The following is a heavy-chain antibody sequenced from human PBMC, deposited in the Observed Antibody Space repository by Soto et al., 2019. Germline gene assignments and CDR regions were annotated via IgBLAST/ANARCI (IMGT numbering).Heavy chain of an antibody. D-gene: IGHD4-4*01. Sequence: GGSLRLSCVASGFTFKAYAMGWVRQAPGKGLEWVSSITATNGNTYYADSVRGRFTISRDNSRNSLFLQMDGLRPEDSALYYCAKDEGTSSTVFDYWGQGTLVTVSS. J-gene: IGHJ4*02. V-gene: IGHV3-23*01. CDR3: AKDEGTSSTVFDY. CDR2: ITATNGNT. CDR1: GFTFKAYA.